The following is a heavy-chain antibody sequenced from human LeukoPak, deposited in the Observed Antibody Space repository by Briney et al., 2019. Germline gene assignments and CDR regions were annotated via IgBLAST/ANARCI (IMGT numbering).Heavy chain of an antibody. CDR2: IIPIFGTA. J-gene: IGHJ4*02. Sequence: RASVKVSCKASGGTFSSYAISWVRQAPGQGLEWMGGIIPIFGTANYAQKFQGRVTITADESTGTAYMELSSLRSEDTAVYYCARTSFYDSSGYYAGGFDYWGQGTLVTVSS. D-gene: IGHD3-22*01. CDR1: GGTFSSYA. V-gene: IGHV1-69*13. CDR3: ARTSFYDSSGYYAGGFDY.